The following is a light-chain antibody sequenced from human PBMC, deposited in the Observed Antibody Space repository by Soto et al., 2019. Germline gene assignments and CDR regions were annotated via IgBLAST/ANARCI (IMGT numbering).Light chain of an antibody. Sequence: EIVLTQSPGTLSLSPGERATLSCRASQSVSSNYLAWYQQKPGQAPRLLIHGVSSRATGIPDRFSGSGSGTDFTLTISRREPEDLAVYYCQQYGSAPRTFGQGTKVEIK. V-gene: IGKV3-20*01. CDR3: QQYGSAPRT. J-gene: IGKJ1*01. CDR1: QSVSSNY. CDR2: GVS.